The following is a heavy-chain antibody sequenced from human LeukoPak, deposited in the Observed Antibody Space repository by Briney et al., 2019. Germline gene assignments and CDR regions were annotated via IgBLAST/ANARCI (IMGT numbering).Heavy chain of an antibody. V-gene: IGHV3-74*01. J-gene: IGHJ6*03. CDR3: ARGYGDYPYYYMDV. D-gene: IGHD4-17*01. Sequence: GGSLRLACAASGFTFSTYWMHWVRQAPGKGLVWVSRINTDGSYTSYADSVKGRFTISRDNAKNTQFLQMNSLRAEDTAVYYCARGYGDYPYYYMDVWGKGTTVTVSS. CDR1: GFTFSTYW. CDR2: INTDGSYT.